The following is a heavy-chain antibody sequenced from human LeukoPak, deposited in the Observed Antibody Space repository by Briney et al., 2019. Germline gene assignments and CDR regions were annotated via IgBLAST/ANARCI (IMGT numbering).Heavy chain of an antibody. J-gene: IGHJ1*01. CDR1: GYTFSGYY. Sequence: ASVKVSCKTSGYTFSGYYIHWVRQAPGQGLEWLGRINPNSGGTNYAQKFQGRITMTRDTSISTAYMELSRLRSDDTAVYYCARADYYDSSGYYRGLLQYFQHWGQGTLVTVSS. D-gene: IGHD3-22*01. CDR3: ARADYYDSSGYYRGLLQYFQH. CDR2: INPNSGGT. V-gene: IGHV1-2*06.